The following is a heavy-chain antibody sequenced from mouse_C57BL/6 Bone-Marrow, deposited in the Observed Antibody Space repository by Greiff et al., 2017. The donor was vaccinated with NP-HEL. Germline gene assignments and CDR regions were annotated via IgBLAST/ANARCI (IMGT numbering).Heavy chain of an antibody. Sequence: QVQLQQPGAELVMPGASVKLSCKASGYTFTSYWMHWVKQRPGQGLEWIGEIDPSDSYTNYNQKFKGKSTLTVDKSSSTAYMQLSSLTSEDSAVYYCARSAVTTVVDAMDYWGQGTSVTVSS. D-gene: IGHD1-1*01. CDR2: IDPSDSYT. J-gene: IGHJ4*01. CDR3: ARSAVTTVVDAMDY. CDR1: GYTFTSYW. V-gene: IGHV1-69*01.